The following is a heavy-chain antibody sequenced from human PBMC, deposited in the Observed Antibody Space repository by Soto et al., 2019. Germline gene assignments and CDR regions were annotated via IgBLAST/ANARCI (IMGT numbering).Heavy chain of an antibody. Sequence: GGSLRLSCAASGFTFSGSAMHWVRQASGKGLEWVGRIRSKANSYATAYAASVKGRFTISRDDSKNTAYLQMNSLKTEDTAVYYCTRQSEEWRYYYYMDVWGKGTTVTVSS. CDR2: IRSKANSYAT. J-gene: IGHJ6*03. CDR3: TRQSEEWRYYYYMDV. CDR1: GFTFSGSA. V-gene: IGHV3-73*01. D-gene: IGHD3-3*01.